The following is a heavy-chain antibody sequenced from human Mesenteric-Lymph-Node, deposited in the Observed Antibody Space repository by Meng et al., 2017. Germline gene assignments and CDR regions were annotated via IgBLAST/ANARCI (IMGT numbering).Heavy chain of an antibody. J-gene: IGHJ4*02. V-gene: IGHV3-7*01. CDR2: VKQDGSHR. CDR3: ASSGSYGSKNYLES. Sequence: GESLKISCTASAFTFSRYWMSWVRQAPGKGLEWLINVKQDGSHRYYVDSVKGRFTISRDNAKASVYLQMSSLRAEDTAVYYCASSGSYGSKNYLESWGQGTLVTVSS. D-gene: IGHD3-10*01. CDR1: AFTFSRYW.